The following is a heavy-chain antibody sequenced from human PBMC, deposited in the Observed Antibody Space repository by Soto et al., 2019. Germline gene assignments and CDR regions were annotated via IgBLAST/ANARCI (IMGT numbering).Heavy chain of an antibody. CDR2: IYYSGST. V-gene: IGHV4-59*01. Sequence: QVQLQESGPGLVKPSETLSLTCTVSGGSISNYYWSWIRQPPGKGLEWIGYIYYSGSTNYNPSLKSRVTISVDTSKNQFYLKLSSVTAADTAVYYCARDGDSGDFDYWGQGTLVTVSS. J-gene: IGHJ4*02. CDR1: GGSISNYY. D-gene: IGHD2-21*02. CDR3: ARDGDSGDFDY.